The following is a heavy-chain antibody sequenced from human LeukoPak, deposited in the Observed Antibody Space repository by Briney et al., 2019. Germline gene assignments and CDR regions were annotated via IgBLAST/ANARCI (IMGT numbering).Heavy chain of an antibody. J-gene: IGHJ4*02. Sequence: GGSLRLSCAASGFTFSSYSMNWVRQAPGKGLEWVSYISSSSSTIYYADSVKGRFTISRDNAKNSLYLQMNSLRAEDTAVYYCARDPDYYDSSGYASYFDYWGQGTLVTLSS. CDR1: GFTFSSYS. D-gene: IGHD3-22*01. CDR2: ISSSSSTI. V-gene: IGHV3-48*04. CDR3: ARDPDYYDSSGYASYFDY.